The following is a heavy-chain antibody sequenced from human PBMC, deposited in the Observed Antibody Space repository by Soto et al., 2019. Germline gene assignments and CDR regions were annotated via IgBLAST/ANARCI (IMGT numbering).Heavy chain of an antibody. CDR2: IYPGDSDT. J-gene: IGHJ1*01. CDR1: GYSFSNYW. Sequence: EVQLVQSGAEVKKPGESLKISCKGSGYSFSNYWIAWVRQKPGKGLEWMGIIYPGDSDTRYSPSFQGQVTISADTSISTAYLHWSSLKASDTAMYYCARRDSSSTADFFQRWGQGTLLTVSS. D-gene: IGHD6-6*01. V-gene: IGHV5-51*01. CDR3: ARRDSSSTADFFQR.